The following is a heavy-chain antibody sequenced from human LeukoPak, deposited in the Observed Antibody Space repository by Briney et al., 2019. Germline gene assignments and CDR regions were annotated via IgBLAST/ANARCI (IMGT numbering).Heavy chain of an antibody. V-gene: IGHV1-24*01. D-gene: IGHD2-21*01. CDR1: GYTLTELS. CDR2: FDPEDGEA. Sequence: APVKVSCKVSGYTLTELSMHWVRQAPGKGLEWMGGFDPEDGEAIYAQKFQGRVTMTEDTSTDTAYMELSSLRSEDTAVYYCATGRAYHRHYYGMDVWGQGTTVTVSS. CDR3: ATGRAYHRHYYGMDV. J-gene: IGHJ6*02.